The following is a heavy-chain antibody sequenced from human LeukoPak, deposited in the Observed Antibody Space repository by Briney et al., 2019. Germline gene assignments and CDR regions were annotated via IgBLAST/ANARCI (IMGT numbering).Heavy chain of an antibody. CDR1: GFTFINYE. D-gene: IGHD4/OR15-4a*01. Sequence: GGSLRLSCAASGFTFINYEMNWVRQAPGKGLEWVSSISSSGNNIFYVDSVKGRFTISRDNAKNSLHLQMNSLRAEDTAVYYCARDSRLYFWGQGTLVTVSS. CDR2: ISSSGNNI. V-gene: IGHV3-48*03. J-gene: IGHJ4*02. CDR3: ARDSRLYF.